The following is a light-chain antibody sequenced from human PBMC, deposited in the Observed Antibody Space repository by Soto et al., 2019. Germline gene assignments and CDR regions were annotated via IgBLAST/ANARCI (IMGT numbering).Light chain of an antibody. J-gene: IGLJ2*01. Sequence: QTVVTQPPSASGTPGQRVTISCSGSSSNIGSNTVNWYQQLPGTAPKVLIYSNNQRPSGVPDRFSGSKSGTSASLAITGLQSEDEADYYCVAWDDSLNGPLFGGGTKLTVL. CDR3: VAWDDSLNGPL. V-gene: IGLV1-44*01. CDR1: SSNIGSNT. CDR2: SNN.